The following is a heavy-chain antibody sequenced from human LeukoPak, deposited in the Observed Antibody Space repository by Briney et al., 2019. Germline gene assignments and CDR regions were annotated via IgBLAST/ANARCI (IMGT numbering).Heavy chain of an antibody. Sequence: MTSETLSLTCAVSGGSISSGGYSWSWIRQPPGKGLEWIGYIYHSGSTYYNPSLKSRVTISVDRSKNRFSLKLSSVTAADTAVYYCARADSSGYYYFGYFDLWGRGTLVTVSS. CDR3: ARADSSGYYYFGYFDL. J-gene: IGHJ2*01. CDR2: IYHSGST. D-gene: IGHD3-22*01. CDR1: GGSISSGGYS. V-gene: IGHV4-30-2*01.